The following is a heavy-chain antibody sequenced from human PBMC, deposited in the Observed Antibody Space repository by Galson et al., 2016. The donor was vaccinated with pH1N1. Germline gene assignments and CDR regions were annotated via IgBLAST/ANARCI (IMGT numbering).Heavy chain of an antibody. CDR1: GGSISRHY. V-gene: IGHV4-59*11. Sequence: ETLSLTCTVSGGSISRHYWSWIRQPPGKGLEWIGYVSFSGTSDYNSFLKSRVTISVDRSKNHFSLRLSSVTAADTAVYYCARGRFGGGPNYYGVDVWGQGTTVTVSS. J-gene: IGHJ6*02. D-gene: IGHD3-10*01. CDR2: VSFSGTS. CDR3: ARGRFGGGPNYYGVDV.